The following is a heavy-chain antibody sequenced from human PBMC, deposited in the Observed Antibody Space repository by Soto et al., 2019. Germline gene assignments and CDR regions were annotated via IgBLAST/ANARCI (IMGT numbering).Heavy chain of an antibody. V-gene: IGHV3-23*01. Sequence: GGSLRLSCAASGFTFSSYAMSWVRQAPGKGLEWVSAISGSGGSTYYADSVKGRFTISRDNSKNTLYLQMNSLRAEDTAVYYCAKEGYCSGGSCQANWFDPWGQGTLVTVSS. CDR3: AKEGYCSGGSCQANWFDP. CDR1: GFTFSSYA. CDR2: ISGSGGST. J-gene: IGHJ5*02. D-gene: IGHD2-15*01.